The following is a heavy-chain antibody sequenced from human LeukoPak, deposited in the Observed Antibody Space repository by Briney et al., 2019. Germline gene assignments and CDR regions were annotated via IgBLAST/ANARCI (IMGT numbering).Heavy chain of an antibody. CDR3: ARSPYYYYGSGRDYFDY. D-gene: IGHD3-10*01. CDR2: ISGSAGSA. V-gene: IGHV3-23*01. J-gene: IGHJ4*02. CDR1: GFIFSDYG. Sequence: PGGSLRLSCAASGFIFSDYGMSWVRQAPGKGLEWVSSISGSAGSAYYADSVKGRFSISRDNSKNTLYLQMGSLRAEDMAVYYCARSPYYYYGSGRDYFDYWGQGTLVTVSS.